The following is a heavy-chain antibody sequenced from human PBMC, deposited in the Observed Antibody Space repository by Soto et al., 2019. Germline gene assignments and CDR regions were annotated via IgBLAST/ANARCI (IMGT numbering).Heavy chain of an antibody. J-gene: IGHJ4*02. CDR3: AGMRTYGYFYFDY. Sequence: KPSETLSLTCTVSGGSISSHYWSWIRQSPGKGMEWIGNIDYSGSTNYNPSLKSRVTISVDTSKKQFSLKLRSVTGADTAVYYCAGMRTYGYFYFDYWGQGTLVTVSS. V-gene: IGHV4-59*11. CDR1: GGSISSHY. D-gene: IGHD5-18*01. CDR2: IDYSGST.